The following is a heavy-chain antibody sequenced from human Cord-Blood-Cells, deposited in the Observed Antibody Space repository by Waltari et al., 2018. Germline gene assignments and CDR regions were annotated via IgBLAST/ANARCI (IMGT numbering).Heavy chain of an antibody. CDR2: IIPIFGTA. V-gene: IGHV1-69*01. Sequence: VQLVQSGAEVKKPGSSVKVSCKASGATFSSYAISGLRQDPGQGLEWMGGIIPIFGTANYAQKFQGRVTITADESTSTAYMELSSLRSEDTAVYYCARATYYGSGSYYKFDYWGQGTLVTVSS. J-gene: IGHJ4*02. CDR3: ARATYYGSGSYYKFDY. CDR1: GATFSSYA. D-gene: IGHD3-10*01.